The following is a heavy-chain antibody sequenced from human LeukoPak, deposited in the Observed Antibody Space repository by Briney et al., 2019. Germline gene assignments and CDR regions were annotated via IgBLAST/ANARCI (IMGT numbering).Heavy chain of an antibody. CDR1: GGTFSSYA. CDR2: IIPIFGTA. D-gene: IGHD2-15*01. V-gene: IGHV1-69*06. Sequence: ASVKVSCKASGGTFSSYAISWVRQAPGQGLEWMGGIIPIFGTANYAQKFQGRVTITADKSTSTAYMELSSLRSEDTAVYYCARDWVLGCCSGGSCPNWFDPWGQGTLVTVSS. CDR3: ARDWVLGCCSGGSCPNWFDP. J-gene: IGHJ5*02.